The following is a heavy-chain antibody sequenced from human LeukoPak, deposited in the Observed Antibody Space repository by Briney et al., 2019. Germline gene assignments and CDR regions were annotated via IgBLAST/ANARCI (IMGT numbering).Heavy chain of an antibody. J-gene: IGHJ5*02. CDR2: IYSGGST. D-gene: IGHD3-10*01. CDR1: GLTVSSNY. Sequence: GGSLRLSCAASGLTVSSNYMIWVRQAPGKGLEWVSVIYSGGSTYYADSVKGRFTISRDNSKNTLYLQMNSLGVEDTAVYYCARSITMVRGVNNWFDPWGQGTLVTVSS. V-gene: IGHV3-53*01. CDR3: ARSITMVRGVNNWFDP.